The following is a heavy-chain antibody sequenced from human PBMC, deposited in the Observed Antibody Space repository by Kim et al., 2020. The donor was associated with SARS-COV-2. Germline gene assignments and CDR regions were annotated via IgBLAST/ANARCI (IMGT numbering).Heavy chain of an antibody. CDR3: ARGYSSSWYYYYYGMDV. Sequence: LKSRVTISVDTSKNQFSLKLSSVTAAYTAVYYCARGYSSSWYYYYYGMDVWGQGTTVTVSS. V-gene: IGHV4-31*02. D-gene: IGHD6-13*01. J-gene: IGHJ6*02.